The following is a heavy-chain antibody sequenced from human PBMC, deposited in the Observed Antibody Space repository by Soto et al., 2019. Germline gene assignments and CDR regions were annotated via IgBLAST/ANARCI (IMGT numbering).Heavy chain of an antibody. CDR3: ARGLNLYYFDY. V-gene: IGHV3-43*01. CDR1: GFTFSSYG. J-gene: IGHJ4*02. D-gene: IGHD2-15*01. CDR2: NSWDGGTS. Sequence: GGSLRLSCAASGFTFSSYGMDWVRQAPGKGLEWVALNSWDGGTSAYADSVKGRFTVSRDNKKSFLYLQMDSLGPEDTAVYYSARGLNLYYFDYWGQETRVTVSS.